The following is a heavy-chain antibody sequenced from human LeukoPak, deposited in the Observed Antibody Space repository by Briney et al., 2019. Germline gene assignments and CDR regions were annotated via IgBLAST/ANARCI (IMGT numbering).Heavy chain of an antibody. D-gene: IGHD5-18*01. CDR3: ATIKRGDIYGYFDF. J-gene: IGHJ4*02. CDR1: GGSISSHY. V-gene: IGHV4-59*11. CDR2: LYDSVRT. Sequence: PSETLSLTCTVSGGSISSHYWSWLRQPPGKGLEWIAYLYDSVRTKDNPSLKGRVTLSADTSKNQHSLRLSSVTAADTALYYCATIKRGDIYGYFDFWGQGALVTVSS.